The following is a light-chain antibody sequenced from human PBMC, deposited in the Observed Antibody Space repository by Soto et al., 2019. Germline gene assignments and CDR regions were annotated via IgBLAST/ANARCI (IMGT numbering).Light chain of an antibody. CDR2: GES. J-gene: IGKJ4*01. CDR1: QRVNSH. CDR3: QQYNNWPLT. V-gene: IGKV3D-15*01. Sequence: EIVMTQSPASLSVSPGERVTLSCRASQRVNSHLACYQQKPGQAPRLLNLGESTRATGTPARFSVSGSGTDFTLTISSLQSEDFAVYYCQQYNNWPLTVGGGTKVEIK.